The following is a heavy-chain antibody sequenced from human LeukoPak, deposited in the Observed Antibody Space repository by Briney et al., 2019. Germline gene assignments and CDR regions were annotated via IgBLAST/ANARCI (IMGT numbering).Heavy chain of an antibody. CDR3: ARDATDYEVSGAFDP. CDR2: ISYDGSNK. CDR1: GFTFSSYA. J-gene: IGHJ5*02. D-gene: IGHD4-17*01. Sequence: PGRSLRLSCAASGFTFSSYAMHWVRQAPGKGLEWVAVISYDGSNKYYADSVKGRFTISRDNSKNTLYLQMNSLRAEDTAVYYCARDATDYEVSGAFDPWGQGTLVTVSS. V-gene: IGHV3-30*01.